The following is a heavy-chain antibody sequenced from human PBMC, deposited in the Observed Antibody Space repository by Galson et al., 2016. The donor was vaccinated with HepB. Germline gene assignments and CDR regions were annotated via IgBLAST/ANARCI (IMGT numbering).Heavy chain of an antibody. D-gene: IGHD1-26*01. CDR3: ARDAVSGSYYYLDY. V-gene: IGHV1-18*01. J-gene: IGHJ4*02. CDR1: GYTFTSYG. Sequence: SVKVSCTASGYTFTSYGISWVRQAPGQGLEWMGWISASNGNANYAQKLRGRVTMTTDTSTTTLYMELRSRRYDDTAVYYCARDAVSGSYYYLDYWGQGTLVTVSS. CDR2: ISASNGNA.